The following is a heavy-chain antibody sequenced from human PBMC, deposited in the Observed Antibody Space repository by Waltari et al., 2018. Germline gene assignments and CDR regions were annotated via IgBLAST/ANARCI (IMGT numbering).Heavy chain of an antibody. CDR3: ASVRCSGGSCYSGFDI. J-gene: IGHJ4*02. Sequence: QVHLVQSGSELKKPGASVKVSCKASGYTFTTYAINWVRQAPGQGLEWMGWIGTNSGNPTYAQGFTGRFVFSLDTSVSTTYLEISNLKAEDTAIYYCASVRCSGGSCYSGFDIWGQGTLVTVSS. V-gene: IGHV7-4-1*02. D-gene: IGHD2-15*01. CDR2: IGTNSGNP. CDR1: GYTFTTYA.